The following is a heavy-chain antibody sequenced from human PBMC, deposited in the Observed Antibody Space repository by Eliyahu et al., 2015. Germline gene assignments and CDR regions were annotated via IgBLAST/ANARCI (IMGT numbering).Heavy chain of an antibody. D-gene: IGHD1-26*01. CDR1: SDSITTRGYY. CDR2: IYYTATT. Sequence: PLQESGPALVKPSETLSLTCIXSSDSITTRGYYWAWVRQSPGKGLXCISPIYYTATTYYXPSLXSRVSISMDXSKNQFSLNLMSVTAADTAVYYCARQVGTTTGWFDPWGQGTLVTVSS. J-gene: IGHJ5*02. V-gene: IGHV4-39*01. CDR3: ARQVGTTTGWFDP.